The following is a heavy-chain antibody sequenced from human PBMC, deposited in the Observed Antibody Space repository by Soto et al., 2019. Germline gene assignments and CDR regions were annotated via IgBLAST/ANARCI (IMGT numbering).Heavy chain of an antibody. D-gene: IGHD6-13*01. J-gene: IGHJ1*01. CDR2: ISWNSGSI. CDR1: GFTFDDYS. CDR3: AKGLYCSSWYWPAQH. V-gene: IGHV3-9*01. Sequence: EVQLVESGGGLVQPGRSLRLSCAASGFTFDDYSMHWVRQAPGKGLEWVSGISWNSGSIGYADSVKGRFTISRDNAKNSLYLQLIRRRAEDTALYYCAKGLYCSSWYWPAQHWGQGTLVTVSS.